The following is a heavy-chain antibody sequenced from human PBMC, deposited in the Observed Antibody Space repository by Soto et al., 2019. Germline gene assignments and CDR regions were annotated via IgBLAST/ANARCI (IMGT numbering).Heavy chain of an antibody. V-gene: IGHV3-23*01. Sequence: GGSLRLSCAASGFTFSSYAMSWVRQAPGKGLEWVSGISGSGDSTYYADSVKGRFTISRDNSKKTVYLQMNSLRAEDTAVYYCARGEERVAMPSGYWGQGTLVTVSS. D-gene: IGHD2-2*01. CDR3: ARGEERVAMPSGY. J-gene: IGHJ4*02. CDR2: ISGSGDST. CDR1: GFTFSSYA.